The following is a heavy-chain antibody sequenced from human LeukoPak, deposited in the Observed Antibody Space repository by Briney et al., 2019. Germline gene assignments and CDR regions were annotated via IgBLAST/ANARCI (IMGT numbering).Heavy chain of an antibody. CDR1: GYSISSGYY. CDR2: MYHNGIT. CDR3: ARDATYYYGSGSYHGGFDY. Sequence: SETLSLTCSVSGYSISSGYYWGWIRQPPGKGLEWIGSMYHNGITYYNPSLKSRVTISVDTSKNHFSLKLSSVTAPDTAVYYCARDATYYYGSGSYHGGFDYWGQGTLVTVSS. D-gene: IGHD3-10*01. V-gene: IGHV4-38-2*02. J-gene: IGHJ4*02.